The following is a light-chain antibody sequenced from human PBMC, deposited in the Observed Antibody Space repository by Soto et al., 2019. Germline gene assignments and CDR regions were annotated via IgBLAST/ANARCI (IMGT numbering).Light chain of an antibody. CDR3: SSYTSSSTLSLYV. J-gene: IGLJ1*01. Sequence: QSALTQPASVSGSPRQSITISCTGTSSDVGSYTLVSWYQQHPGKAPKLMIYEGSKRPSGVSNRFSGSKSGNTASLTISGLQAEDEADYYCSSYTSSSTLSLYVFGTGTKVTVL. CDR1: SSDVGSYTL. CDR2: EGS. V-gene: IGLV2-14*02.